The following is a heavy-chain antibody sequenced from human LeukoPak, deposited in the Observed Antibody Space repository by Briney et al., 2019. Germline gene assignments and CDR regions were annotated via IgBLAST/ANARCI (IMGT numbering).Heavy chain of an antibody. V-gene: IGHV1-2*02. Sequence: GASVKVSCKASGYTFTGYYMHWVRQAPGQGLEWMGWINPNSGGTNYAQKFQGRVTMTRDTSISTAYMELSRLRSDDTAVYYCARDPNVITFGGVIGLFDYWGQGTLVTVSS. D-gene: IGHD3-16*02. CDR2: INPNSGGT. CDR1: GYTFTGYY. J-gene: IGHJ4*02. CDR3: ARDPNVITFGGVIGLFDY.